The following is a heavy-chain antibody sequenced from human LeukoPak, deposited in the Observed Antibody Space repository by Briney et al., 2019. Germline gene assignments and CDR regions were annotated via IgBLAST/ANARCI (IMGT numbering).Heavy chain of an antibody. CDR1: GGSISSSSYY. CDR2: IYYSGST. CDR3: GKGYYGMDV. J-gene: IGHJ6*02. V-gene: IGHV4-39*01. Sequence: SETLSLTCTVSGGSISSSSYYWGWIRQPPGKGLECLGSIYYSGSTYYNPSLKSRVTISIDTSQNQFSPKLSSVTAADTAVYYCGKGYYGMDVWGQGTTVIVSS.